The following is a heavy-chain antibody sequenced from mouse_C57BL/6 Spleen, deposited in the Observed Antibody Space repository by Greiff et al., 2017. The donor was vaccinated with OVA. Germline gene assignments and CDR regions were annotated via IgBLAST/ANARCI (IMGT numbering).Heavy chain of an antibody. J-gene: IGHJ2*01. V-gene: IGHV1-83*01. CDR2: YPGSGNTY. CDR3: RWAYYYGSSYCLYFDY. Sequence: VQLQQSGPELVKPGASVKMSCKASGYTFTDYYMHWVKQKPGKGLEWIGEIYPGSGNTYYNEKFKGKATLTADTSSSTAYMQLSSLTSEDSAVYFCARWAYYYGSSYCLYFDYWGQGTTLTVSS. D-gene: IGHD1-1*01. CDR1: YTFTDYYM.